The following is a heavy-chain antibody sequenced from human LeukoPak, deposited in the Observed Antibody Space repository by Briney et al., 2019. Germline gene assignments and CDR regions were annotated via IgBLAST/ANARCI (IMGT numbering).Heavy chain of an antibody. Sequence: SVKVSCKASGGTFSSYAISWVRQAPGQGLEWMGRIIPILGIANYAQKFQGRVTITADKSTSTAYMELSSLRSEDTAVYYCARECIAVAGMIGGFDYWGQGTLVTVSS. J-gene: IGHJ4*02. CDR1: GGTFSSYA. CDR2: IIPILGIA. D-gene: IGHD6-19*01. CDR3: ARECIAVAGMIGGFDY. V-gene: IGHV1-69*04.